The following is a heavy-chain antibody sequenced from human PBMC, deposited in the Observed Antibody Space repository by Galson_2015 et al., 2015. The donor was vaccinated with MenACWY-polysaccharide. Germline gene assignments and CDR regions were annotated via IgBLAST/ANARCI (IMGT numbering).Heavy chain of an antibody. J-gene: IGHJ3*01. D-gene: IGHD3-16*01. CDR2: IYWDGGN. V-gene: IGHV2-5*02. CDR3: AHVMITFGGVTGDDAFDV. CDR1: GFSLITNGVG. Sequence: PALVKPTQTLTLTCTFSGFSLITNGVGVNWIRQPPGKALEWLAVIYWDGGNRYSPSLRSRLTVTKDTSKNQVVLTMTNMDPVDTATYYCAHVMITFGGVTGDDAFDVWGQGTMVTVSS.